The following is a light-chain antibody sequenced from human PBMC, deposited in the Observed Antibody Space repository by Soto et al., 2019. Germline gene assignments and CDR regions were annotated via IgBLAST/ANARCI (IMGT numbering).Light chain of an antibody. V-gene: IGKV3-20*01. CDR1: QSVSTY. Sequence: EIVLTQSPATLSLSPGERATLSCRASQSVSTYLAWYQQKPGQAPRLLIYGASNRATGIPDRFSGSGSGTDFTLTISRLEPEDFAVYYCQQCGSSPITFGQGTRLEI. J-gene: IGKJ5*01. CDR3: QQCGSSPIT. CDR2: GAS.